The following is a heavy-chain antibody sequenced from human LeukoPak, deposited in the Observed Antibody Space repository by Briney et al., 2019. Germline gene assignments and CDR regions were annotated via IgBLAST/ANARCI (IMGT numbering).Heavy chain of an antibody. J-gene: IGHJ4*02. CDR3: AKAASGSYGGWFYYFDY. CDR1: GFTFDDYA. Sequence: GGSLRLSCAASGFTFDDYAMHWVRQAPGKGLEWVSGISWNSGSIGYADSVKGRFTISRDNAKNSLCLQMNSLRAEDTALYYCAKAASGSYGGWFYYFDYWGQGTLVTVSS. V-gene: IGHV3-9*01. D-gene: IGHD1-26*01. CDR2: ISWNSGSI.